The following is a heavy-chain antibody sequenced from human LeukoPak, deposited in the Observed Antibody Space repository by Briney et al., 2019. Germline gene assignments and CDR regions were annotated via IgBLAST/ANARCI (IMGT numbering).Heavy chain of an antibody. D-gene: IGHD3-10*01. Sequence: ASVKVSCKASGYTFTSYDINWVRQATGQGLEWMGWMNPNSGNTGYAQKFQGRVTMTRNTSISTAYMEPSSLRSEDTAVYYCARQATMVRGVITFRYWGQGTLVTVSS. J-gene: IGHJ4*02. V-gene: IGHV1-8*01. CDR1: GYTFTSYD. CDR2: MNPNSGNT. CDR3: ARQATMVRGVITFRY.